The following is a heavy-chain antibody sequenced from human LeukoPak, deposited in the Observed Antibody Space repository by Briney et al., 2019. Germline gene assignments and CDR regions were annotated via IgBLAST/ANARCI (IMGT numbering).Heavy chain of an antibody. CDR3: AGDTHSSSWYDH. J-gene: IGHJ5*02. CDR1: GFTVSSIY. CDR2: IYSDGST. Sequence: GGSLRLSCAVSGFTVSSIYMSWVRQAPGKGLEWVSSIYSDGSTDSPDSVKRRCTISRYSSRTTLYLQMNSLRVEESGVYFCAGDTHSSSWYDHWGERTLGSASS. D-gene: IGHD6-13*01. V-gene: IGHV3-53*01.